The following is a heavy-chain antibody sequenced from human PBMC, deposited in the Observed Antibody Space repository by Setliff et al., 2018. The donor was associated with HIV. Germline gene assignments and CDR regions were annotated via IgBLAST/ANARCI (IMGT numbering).Heavy chain of an antibody. CDR3: ARDPYGSGSYHYYYGMDV. V-gene: IGHV4-39*07. D-gene: IGHD3-10*01. CDR2: MYYSGST. J-gene: IGHJ6*02. Sequence: SETLSLTCTVSGGSISSSYYYWGWIRQPPGKGLEWIGSMYYSGSTYYNPSLKSRVTISVDTSKNQFSLKLNSVAAADTAVYYCARDPYGSGSYHYYYGMDVWGQGTTVTVSS. CDR1: GGSISSSYYY.